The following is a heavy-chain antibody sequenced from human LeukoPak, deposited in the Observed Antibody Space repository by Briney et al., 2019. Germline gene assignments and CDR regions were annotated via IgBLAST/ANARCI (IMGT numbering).Heavy chain of an antibody. Sequence: GGSLRLSCEASGFTFSTYGMHWVRQAPGKGLEWVALISYDGSDKNYADSVKGRFTISRDNSKSTLYLQMDSLRGDDAAVYYCAKAVGSISWSFDYWGQGTLVTVTS. D-gene: IGHD6-13*01. CDR2: ISYDGSDK. CDR3: AKAVGSISWSFDY. CDR1: GFTFSTYG. V-gene: IGHV3-30*18. J-gene: IGHJ4*02.